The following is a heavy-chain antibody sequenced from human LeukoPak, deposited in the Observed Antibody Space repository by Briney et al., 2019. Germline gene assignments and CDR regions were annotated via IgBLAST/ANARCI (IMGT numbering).Heavy chain of an antibody. CDR3: ARLHPQQYYYDSSGPVDY. CDR1: GGSISSYY. V-gene: IGHV4-59*01. Sequence: PSETLSLTCTVSGGSISSYYWSWIRQPPGKGLEWIGYIYYSGSTNYNPSLKSRVTISVDTSKNQFSLKLSSVTAADTAVYYCARLHPQQYYYDSSGPVDYWGQGTLVTVSS. CDR2: IYYSGST. J-gene: IGHJ4*02. D-gene: IGHD3-22*01.